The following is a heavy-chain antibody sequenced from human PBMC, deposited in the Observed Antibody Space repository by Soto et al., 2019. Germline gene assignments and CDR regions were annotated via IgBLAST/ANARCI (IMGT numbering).Heavy chain of an antibody. D-gene: IGHD4-17*01. Sequence: QVQLVQSGAEVKKPGSSVKVSCKASGGTFSSYTISWVRQAPGQGLEWMGRIIPILGIANYAQKFQGRVTITADKXXSXAXXELSSLRAEDTAVYYCARDMEPTVVTPTRYWYFDLWGRGTLVTVSS. V-gene: IGHV1-69*08. CDR2: IIPILGIA. CDR3: ARDMEPTVVTPTRYWYFDL. CDR1: GGTFSSYT. J-gene: IGHJ2*01.